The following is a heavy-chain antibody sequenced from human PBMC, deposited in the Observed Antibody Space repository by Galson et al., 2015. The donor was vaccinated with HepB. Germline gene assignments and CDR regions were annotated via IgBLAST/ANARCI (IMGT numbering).Heavy chain of an antibody. CDR1: GYIFSDYW. Sequence: QSGAEVKKPGESLKISCSASGYIFSDYWIGWVRQMPGKGLEWVGFIYPGDSSTRYSPSFQGQVTISADKYIRTAYLQWSSLKASDTAMYYCARQRYFDYRGQGTLVTVSS. CDR2: IYPGDSST. J-gene: IGHJ4*02. CDR3: ARQRYFDY. V-gene: IGHV5-51*01.